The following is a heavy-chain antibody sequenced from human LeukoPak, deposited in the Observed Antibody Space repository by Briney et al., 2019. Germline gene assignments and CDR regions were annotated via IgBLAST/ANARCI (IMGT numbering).Heavy chain of an antibody. CDR2: ISYDGSNK. V-gene: IGHV3-30*04. CDR1: GFTFSSYA. Sequence: PGGSLRLSCAASGFTFSSYAMHWVRQAPGKGLEWVAVISYDGSNKYYADSVRGRFTISRDNSENTLYLQMNSLRAEDTAVYYCARELAYWGQGTLVTVSS. J-gene: IGHJ4*02. CDR3: ARELAY.